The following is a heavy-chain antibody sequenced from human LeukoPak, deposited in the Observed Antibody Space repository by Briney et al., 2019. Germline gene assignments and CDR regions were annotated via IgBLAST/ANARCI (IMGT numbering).Heavy chain of an antibody. Sequence: GGSLRLSCAASGFTFRIYELHWVRQAPGKGLEWVSYITSSGDGVCYAHSVRGRFTISRDNAKNSLYLEMNSLRAEDTAVYYCARDRGSRSNSPYYFDYWGQGALVTVSS. CDR2: ITSSGDGV. CDR1: GFTFRIYE. CDR3: ARDRGSRSNSPYYFDY. D-gene: IGHD4-11*01. J-gene: IGHJ4*02. V-gene: IGHV3-48*03.